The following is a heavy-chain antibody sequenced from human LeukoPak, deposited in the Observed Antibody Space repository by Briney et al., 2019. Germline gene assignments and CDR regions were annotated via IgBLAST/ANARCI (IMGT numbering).Heavy chain of an antibody. CDR3: ARPPDRSSWQAFDI. D-gene: IGHD6-13*01. V-gene: IGHV5-51*01. J-gene: IGHJ3*02. Sequence: GESLKISCKGSGYSFTNYWIGWVRQMPGKGLEWMGIIYPGDSDTRYSPSFQGQVTISADKSSSTAYPQWSSLKASDTAMYYCARPPDRSSWQAFDIWGQGTMVTVSS. CDR2: IYPGDSDT. CDR1: GYSFTNYW.